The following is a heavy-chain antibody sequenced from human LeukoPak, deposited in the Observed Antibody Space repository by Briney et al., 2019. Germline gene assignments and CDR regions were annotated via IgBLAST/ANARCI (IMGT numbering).Heavy chain of an antibody. CDR1: GYTFTSYD. J-gene: IGHJ5*02. CDR3: ARHYYDFWSGYYMSWFDP. V-gene: IGHV1-8*01. Sequence: ASVKVSCKASGYTFTSYDINWVRQATGQGLEWMGWMNPNSGNTGYAQKFQGRVTMTRNTSISTAYMELGSLRSEDTAVYYCARHYYDFWSGYYMSWFDPWGQGTLVTVSS. D-gene: IGHD3-3*01. CDR2: MNPNSGNT.